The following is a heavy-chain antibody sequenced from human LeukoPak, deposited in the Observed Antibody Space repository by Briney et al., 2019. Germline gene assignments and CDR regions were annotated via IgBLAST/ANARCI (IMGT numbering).Heavy chain of an antibody. D-gene: IGHD6-13*01. CDR2: ISAYNGNT. J-gene: IGHJ4*02. V-gene: IGHV1-18*01. CDR1: GGTFSSYA. CDR3: ARVSRQQLVPGYYFDY. Sequence: ASVKVSCKASGGTFSSYAISWVRQAPGQGLEWMGWISAYNGNTNYAQKLQGRVTMTTDTSTSTAYMELRSLRSDDTAVYYCARVSRQQLVPGYYFDYWGQGTLVTVSS.